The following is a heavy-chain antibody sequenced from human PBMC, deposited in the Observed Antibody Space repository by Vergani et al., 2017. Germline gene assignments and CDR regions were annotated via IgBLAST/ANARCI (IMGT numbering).Heavy chain of an antibody. CDR3: AKKNVPSMTGYFDL. J-gene: IGHJ2*01. D-gene: IGHD2/OR15-2a*01. CDR2: ISWNSGSI. Sequence: EVQLVESGGGLVQPGRSLRLSCAASGFTFDDYAMHWVRQAPGKGLEWVSGISWNSGSIGYADSVQGRFTISRDNAKNSLYLQMNSLRAEDTALYYWAKKNVPSMTGYFDLWGRGTLVTVSS. CDR1: GFTFDDYA. V-gene: IGHV3-9*01.